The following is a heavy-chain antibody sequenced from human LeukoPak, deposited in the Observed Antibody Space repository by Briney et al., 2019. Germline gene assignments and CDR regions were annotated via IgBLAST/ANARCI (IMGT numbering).Heavy chain of an antibody. CDR1: GGSISRYY. Sequence: SETLSLTCTVSGGSISRYYWSWIRQPPGKGMEWIGYIYFSGATNYNPSLKSRVTISVDTSKNQFSLKLSSVTAADTAVYYCAREDPQTTVPEGLDVWGQGTTVIVSS. D-gene: IGHD4-17*01. CDR3: AREDPQTTVPEGLDV. CDR2: IYFSGAT. V-gene: IGHV4-59*01. J-gene: IGHJ6*02.